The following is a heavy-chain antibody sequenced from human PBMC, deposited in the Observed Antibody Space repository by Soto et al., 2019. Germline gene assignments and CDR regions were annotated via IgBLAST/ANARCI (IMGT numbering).Heavy chain of an antibody. V-gene: IGHV3-23*01. Sequence: LRLSCAASGFTFSSYAMNWVRQAPGKGLEWVSVIGGSGGSTYYADSVKGRFTISRDNSKNTLYLQMNSLRAEDTAVYYCAKAGGYSSTWHIDYWGQGTLVPVSS. J-gene: IGHJ4*02. CDR3: AKAGGYSSTWHIDY. CDR2: IGGSGGST. CDR1: GFTFSSYA. D-gene: IGHD6-19*01.